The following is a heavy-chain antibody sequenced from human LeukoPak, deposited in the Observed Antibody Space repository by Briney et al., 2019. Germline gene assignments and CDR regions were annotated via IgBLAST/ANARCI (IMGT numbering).Heavy chain of an antibody. J-gene: IGHJ5*02. CDR2: ITSGTTYI. CDR3: VTGGHYSGS. D-gene: IGHD3-3*01. CDR1: GFTFNDYN. V-gene: IGHV3-21*01. Sequence: GGSLRLSCAASGFTFNDYNMNWVRQSPEKGLEWVSSITSGTTYIYYADSVRGRFTLSRDNAKNSLYLQMSSLRAEDTAVYYCVTGGHYSGSWGQGSLVTVSS.